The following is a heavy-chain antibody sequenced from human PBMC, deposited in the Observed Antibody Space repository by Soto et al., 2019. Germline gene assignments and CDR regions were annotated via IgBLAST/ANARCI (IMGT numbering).Heavy chain of an antibody. CDR2: INGGAGDT. CDR1: GYIFTSYA. D-gene: IGHD6-6*01. Sequence: QVQLVQSGAEVRKPGASVKISCKASGYIFTSYAIHWLRQAPGQRLEWMGWINGGAGDTRYSVNFQGILTFTRDPAATTAFMDLSSLSSADTAIYYCARSPSRMAAETQLDPWGQGTLVSVSS. V-gene: IGHV1-3*01. CDR3: ARSPSRMAAETQLDP. J-gene: IGHJ5*02.